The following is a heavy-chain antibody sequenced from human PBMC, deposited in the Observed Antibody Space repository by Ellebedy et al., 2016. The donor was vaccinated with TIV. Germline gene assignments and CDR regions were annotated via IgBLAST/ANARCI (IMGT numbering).Heavy chain of an antibody. D-gene: IGHD3-10*01. J-gene: IGHJ6*02. CDR2: IYDIGTT. Sequence: MPSETLSLTCDVSGASMSYNYWSWVRQPPGKGLEWIGYIYDIGTTNYNPSLKSRVAISIDTSKNQFSLKLNSVTAADTAVYYCARHYGNYGSGSKGMDVWGQGTTVTVSS. CDR3: ARHYGNYGSGSKGMDV. V-gene: IGHV4-59*08. CDR1: GASMSYNY.